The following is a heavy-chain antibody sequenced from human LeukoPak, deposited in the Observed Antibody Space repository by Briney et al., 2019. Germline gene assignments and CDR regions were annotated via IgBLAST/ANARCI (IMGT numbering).Heavy chain of an antibody. D-gene: IGHD2-15*01. Sequence: SQTLSLTCAISGDSVSSNSAAWNWIRQSPSRGLEWLGRTYHRSKWYNDYAVSVKSRITINPDTSKNQFSLQLNSVTPEDTAVYYCASLGYWGDWGFVDVWGQGTTVTVSS. CDR2: TYHRSKWYN. CDR3: ASLGYWGDWGFVDV. CDR1: GDSVSSNSAA. V-gene: IGHV6-1*01. J-gene: IGHJ6*02.